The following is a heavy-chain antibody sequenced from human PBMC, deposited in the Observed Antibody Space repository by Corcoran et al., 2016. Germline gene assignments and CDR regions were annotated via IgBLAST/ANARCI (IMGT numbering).Heavy chain of an antibody. CDR2: ISYDGSNK. CDR1: GFTFSSYG. V-gene: IGHV3-30*18. J-gene: IGHJ6*02. Sequence: QVQLVESGGGVVQPGRSLRLSCAASGFTFSSYGMHWVRQAPGKGLEWVAVISYDGSNKYYADAVKGRFTISRANSKNTLYLQMNSLRAEDTALYDCANDMFRSGWGCYSPGYYGMDGWGQGTTVTVSS. CDR3: ANDMFRSGWGCYSPGYYGMDG. D-gene: IGHD3-3*01.